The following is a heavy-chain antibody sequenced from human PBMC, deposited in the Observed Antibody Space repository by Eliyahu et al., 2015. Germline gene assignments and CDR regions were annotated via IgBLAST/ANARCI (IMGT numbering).Heavy chain of an antibody. CDR1: GFTFGDYA. CDR3: TREGSYYYYYGMDV. V-gene: IGHV3-49*03. J-gene: IGHJ6*02. Sequence: EVQLVESGGGLVQPGRSLRLXCTASGFTFGDYAMSWFRQAPGKGLEWVGFIRSKAYGGTTEYAASVKGRFTISRDDSKSIAYLQMNSLKTEDTAVYYCTREGSYYYYYGMDVWGQGTTVTVSS. CDR2: IRSKAYGGTT.